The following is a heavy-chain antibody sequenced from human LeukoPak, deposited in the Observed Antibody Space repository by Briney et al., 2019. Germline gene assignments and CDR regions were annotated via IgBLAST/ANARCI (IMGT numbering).Heavy chain of an antibody. D-gene: IGHD3-22*01. CDR1: GFTVSSNY. CDR2: IYSGGTT. CDR3: AIAAGGHYSDSSGYLNY. Sequence: GGSLRLSCAASGFTVSSNYMSWVRQAPGKGLEWVSVIYSGGTTYYADSVKGRFTISRDNTKNTLYLQMNSLRAEDTAVYYYAIAAGGHYSDSSGYLNYWGQGTLVTVSS. J-gene: IGHJ4*02. V-gene: IGHV3-53*01.